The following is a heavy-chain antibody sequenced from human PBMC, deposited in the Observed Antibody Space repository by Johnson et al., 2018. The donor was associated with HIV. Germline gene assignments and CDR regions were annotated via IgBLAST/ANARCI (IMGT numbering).Heavy chain of an antibody. CDR3: ARRAHDAFDI. CDR2: ISYDGSNK. Sequence: QMQLVESGGGVVQPGKSLRLSCAASGFTFSSYAMHWARQAPGKGLEWVAVISYDGSNKYYADSVRGRFTISRDNSKNTLFLQMGSLRAEDMAVYYCARRAHDAFDIWGQGTMVTVSS. V-gene: IGHV3-30*14. J-gene: IGHJ3*02. CDR1: GFTFSSYA.